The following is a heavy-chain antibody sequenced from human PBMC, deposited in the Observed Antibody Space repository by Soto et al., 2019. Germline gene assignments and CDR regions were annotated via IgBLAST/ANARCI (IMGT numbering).Heavy chain of an antibody. V-gene: IGHV1-18*04. CDR2: ISAHNGDT. J-gene: IGHJ6*02. CDR3: ARDRGIHCISAACYTRGMDV. Sequence: QVQLVQSGAEVKKPGASVKVSCKASGYTFPTYGINWVRQAPGQGLEWMGWISAHNGDTKYAQSLQGRVTMTTDTTTSTAYMELWSLRSDDAAIYYCARDRGIHCISAACYTRGMDVWGQGTTVTVS. D-gene: IGHD2-2*02. CDR1: GYTFPTYG.